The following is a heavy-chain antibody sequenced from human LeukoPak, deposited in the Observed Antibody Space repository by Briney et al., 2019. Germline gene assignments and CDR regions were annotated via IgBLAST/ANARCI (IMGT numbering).Heavy chain of an antibody. J-gene: IGHJ4*02. D-gene: IGHD3-10*01. CDR1: GFTFSSYG. Sequence: GGSLRLSCAASGFTFSSYGMHWVRQAPGKGLEWVAFIRYDGSNKYYADSVKGRFTISRDNSRNTLYLQMNSLRAEDTAVYYCAKDLYGSGSAFDYWGQGTLVTVPS. CDR2: IRYDGSNK. CDR3: AKDLYGSGSAFDY. V-gene: IGHV3-30*02.